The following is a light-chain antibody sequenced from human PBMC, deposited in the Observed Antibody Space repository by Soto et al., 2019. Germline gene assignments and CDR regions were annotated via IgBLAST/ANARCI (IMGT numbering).Light chain of an antibody. J-gene: IGKJ4*01. Sequence: EIVLTQSPATLSLSPGERATLSCRASQSVRTFLAWYQQKPGQAPRLLIYDASKRATGIPDRFSGSGSGTDFTLTIRSLEPENFAIYYCQQRSTWPPALSFGGGTKVEI. CDR1: QSVRTF. CDR3: QQRSTWPPALS. V-gene: IGKV3-11*01. CDR2: DAS.